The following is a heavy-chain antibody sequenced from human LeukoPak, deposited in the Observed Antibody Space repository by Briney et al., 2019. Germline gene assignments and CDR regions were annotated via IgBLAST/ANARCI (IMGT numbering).Heavy chain of an antibody. CDR1: GFTFSSHL. D-gene: IGHD5-24*01. Sequence: GGSLRLSCAASGFTFSSHLMNWVRQAPGKGLEWVSGISASGGSTFYADSVKGRFTVSRDNSKNTLHLQMNSLRADDTAIYYCARDMRPLPERYFDLWGQGTLVTVSS. J-gene: IGHJ5*02. V-gene: IGHV3-23*01. CDR3: ARDMRPLPERYFDL. CDR2: ISASGGST.